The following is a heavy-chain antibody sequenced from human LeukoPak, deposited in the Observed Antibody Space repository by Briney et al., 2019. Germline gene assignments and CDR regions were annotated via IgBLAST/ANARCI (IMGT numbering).Heavy chain of an antibody. D-gene: IGHD3-16*02. J-gene: IGHJ3*02. CDR2: FSYDGSTK. Sequence: GGSLRLSCAASEFTLTTYAMHWVRQAPGKGLEWVAMFSYDGSTKYNTDSVQGRFTISRDTSQNTLDLQMNSLRPEDTAVYYCARGYRAYDDAFDIWGHGTLVTVSS. CDR1: EFTLTTYA. V-gene: IGHV3-30*10. CDR3: ARGYRAYDDAFDI.